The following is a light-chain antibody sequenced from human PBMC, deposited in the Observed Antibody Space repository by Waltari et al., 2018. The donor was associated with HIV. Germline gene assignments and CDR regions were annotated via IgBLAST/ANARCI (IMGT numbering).Light chain of an antibody. CDR3: QVWDISRDNVV. V-gene: IGLV3-21*04. CDR1: NIGSKS. J-gene: IGLJ2*01. Sequence: SYVLTQPPSVSVAPGKTARITCGGTNIGSKSVHWYQQKPGQAPLLVIYYDSARPSGIPERFSGANSGNTATLTSSRVEAGDEADYFFQVWDISRDNVVFGGGTNLTVL. CDR2: YDS.